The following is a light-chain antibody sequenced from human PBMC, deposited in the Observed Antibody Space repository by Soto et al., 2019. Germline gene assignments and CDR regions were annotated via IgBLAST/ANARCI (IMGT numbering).Light chain of an antibody. Sequence: EIVLTQSPGTLSLSPGERATLSCRASQSVSSSYLGWYQQKPGQAPRLLIYGGSSRATGIPDRLSGSGSGTDFTLTISRLEPEDFAVYYCQQYGSLPRTFGQGTKLEIK. CDR1: QSVSSSY. V-gene: IGKV3-20*01. J-gene: IGKJ2*01. CDR3: QQYGSLPRT. CDR2: GGS.